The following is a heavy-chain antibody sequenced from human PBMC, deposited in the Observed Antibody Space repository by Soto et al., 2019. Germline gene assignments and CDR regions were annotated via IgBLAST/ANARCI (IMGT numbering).Heavy chain of an antibody. CDR3: AINYGSGGPVGNYYYYYGMDV. J-gene: IGHJ6*02. D-gene: IGHD3-10*01. Sequence: QVQLVQSGAEVKKPVSSVKVSCKASGGTFSSYAISWVRQAPGQGLEWMGGIIPIFGTAKYAQKFQGRVTITADESTSTAYMELSILRSEDTAVYYCAINYGSGGPVGNYYYYYGMDVWGQGTTVTVSS. V-gene: IGHV1-69*01. CDR1: GGTFSSYA. CDR2: IIPIFGTA.